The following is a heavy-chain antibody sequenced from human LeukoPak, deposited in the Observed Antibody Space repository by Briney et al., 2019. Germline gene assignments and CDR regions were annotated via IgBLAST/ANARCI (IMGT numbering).Heavy chain of an antibody. D-gene: IGHD5-12*01. CDR3: ARARRGYSGYDRFPVFTASFYYYYYMDV. CDR1: GGSVSSGSYC. Sequence: PSETLSLTCTVSGGSVSSGSYCWSWIRQPPGKGLEWIGYIYYRGSTNYNPSLKSRVTISVDTPKNQFSLKLSSVTAADTAVYYCARARRGYSGYDRFPVFTASFYYYYYMDVWGKGTTVTASS. V-gene: IGHV4-61*01. J-gene: IGHJ6*03. CDR2: IYYRGST.